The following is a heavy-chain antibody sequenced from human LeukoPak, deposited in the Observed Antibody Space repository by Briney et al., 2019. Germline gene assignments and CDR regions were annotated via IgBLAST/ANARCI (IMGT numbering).Heavy chain of an antibody. J-gene: IGHJ6*02. D-gene: IGHD3-22*01. CDR1: GFTFSSYA. Sequence: PGGSLRLSCAASGFTFSSYAMHWVRQAPGKGLEWVAVISYDGSNKYYADSVKGRFTISRDNSKNTLFLQMNSLRAKDTAVYYCASRHYYDSSRYDYENYYYGMDVWGQGTTVTVSS. CDR3: ASRHYYDSSRYDYENYYYGMDV. CDR2: ISYDGSNK. V-gene: IGHV3-30*14.